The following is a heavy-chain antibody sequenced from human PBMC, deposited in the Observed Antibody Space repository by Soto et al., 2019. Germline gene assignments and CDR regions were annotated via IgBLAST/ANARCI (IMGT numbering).Heavy chain of an antibody. CDR3: AKELDRYSAAWLHIVD. D-gene: IGHD1-26*01. CDR2: LSYHLISE. CDR1: GFTFSAYG. Sequence: SLRLSCAASGFTFSAYGMHWVRQAPGKGLEWLAVLSYHLISEFYADAVKGRFTISRDNSKNTLYLQMNSLRPEDTGVYYCAKELDRYSAAWLHIVDCGQAPLVTVFS. V-gene: IGHV3-30*18. J-gene: IGHJ4*02.